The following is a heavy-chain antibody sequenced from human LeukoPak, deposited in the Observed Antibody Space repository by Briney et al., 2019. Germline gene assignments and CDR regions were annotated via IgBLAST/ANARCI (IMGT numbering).Heavy chain of an antibody. Sequence: GGSLRLSCAASGFTVSSNYMSWVRQAPGKGLEWVSIIYSGGATFYAESVKVRFTISRDNSKNTLYLQMNSLRAEDTAVYFCVKDPRAVRGVIFDYWGQGARVTVSS. CDR1: GFTVSSNY. CDR3: VKDPRAVRGVIFDY. V-gene: IGHV3-66*01. D-gene: IGHD3-10*01. J-gene: IGHJ4*02. CDR2: IYSGGAT.